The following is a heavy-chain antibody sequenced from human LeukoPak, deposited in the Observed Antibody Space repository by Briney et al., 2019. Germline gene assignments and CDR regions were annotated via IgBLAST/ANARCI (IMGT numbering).Heavy chain of an antibody. V-gene: IGHV3-21*01. CDR2: ISSSSSYI. CDR1: GFTFSSYT. CDR3: ARATTYDILTGYFDY. J-gene: IGHJ4*02. D-gene: IGHD3-9*01. Sequence: AGGSLRLSCAVSGFTFSSYTMNWVRQAPGKGLEWVSSISSSSSYIYYAESVKGRFTMSRDNAKNSLYLQMSGLRAEDTAVYYCARATTYDILTGYFDYWGQGTLVTVSS.